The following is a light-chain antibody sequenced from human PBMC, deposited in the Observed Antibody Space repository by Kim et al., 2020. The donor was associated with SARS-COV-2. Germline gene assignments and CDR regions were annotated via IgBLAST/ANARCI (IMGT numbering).Light chain of an antibody. CDR1: SSNIGNNY. J-gene: IGLJ1*01. V-gene: IGLV1-51*01. CDR2: DNN. CDR3: GSWDSSLSAGYV. Sequence: QKVTISCSGSSSNIGNNYVYWYQQLPGAAPKLLIYDNNERPSGIPDRFSGSKSGTSATLGITGLQTGDEADYYCGSWDSSLSAGYVFGTGTKVTVL.